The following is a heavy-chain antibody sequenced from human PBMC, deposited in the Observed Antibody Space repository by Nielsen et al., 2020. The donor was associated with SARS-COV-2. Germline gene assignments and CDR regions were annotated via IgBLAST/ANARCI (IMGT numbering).Heavy chain of an antibody. Sequence: ASVKVSCKVSGYTLTELSMHWVRQAPGKGLEWMGGFDPEDGETIYAQKFQGRVTMTEDTSTDTAYMELSSLRSEDTAVYYCATSTSLVRSAWFDPWGQGTLVTVSS. CDR2: FDPEDGET. CDR3: ATSTSLVRSAWFDP. J-gene: IGHJ5*02. V-gene: IGHV1-24*01. CDR1: GYTLTELS. D-gene: IGHD3-3*01.